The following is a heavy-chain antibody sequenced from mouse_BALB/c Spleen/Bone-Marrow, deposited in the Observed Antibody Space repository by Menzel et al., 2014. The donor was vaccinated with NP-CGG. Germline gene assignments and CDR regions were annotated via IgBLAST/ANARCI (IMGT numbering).Heavy chain of an antibody. D-gene: IGHD2-1*01. V-gene: IGHV1-69*02. CDR1: GYTFTSYW. J-gene: IGHJ4*01. Sequence: VQLQQSGAELVRPGASVKLSCKASGYTFTSYWINWVKQRPGQGLEWIGNIYPSDSYTNYNQKFKDKATLTVDKSSSTAYMQLSSPTSEDSAVYYCTLLSPVDHWGQGTSVTVSS. CDR2: IYPSDSYT. CDR3: TLLSPVDH.